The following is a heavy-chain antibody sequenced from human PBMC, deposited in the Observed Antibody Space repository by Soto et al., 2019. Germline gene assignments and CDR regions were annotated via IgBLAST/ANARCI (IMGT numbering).Heavy chain of an antibody. CDR3: ARGQYVAAAGNYYYYGMDV. V-gene: IGHV1-69*01. Sequence: QVQLVQSGAEVKKPGSSVKVSCKASGGTFSSYAISWVRQAPGQGLEWMGGIIPIFGTANYAQKFQGRVTITADESTSTAYMELSSLRSEVTAVYYCARGQYVAAAGNYYYYGMDVWGQGTTVTVSS. D-gene: IGHD6-13*01. J-gene: IGHJ6*02. CDR2: IIPIFGTA. CDR1: GGTFSSYA.